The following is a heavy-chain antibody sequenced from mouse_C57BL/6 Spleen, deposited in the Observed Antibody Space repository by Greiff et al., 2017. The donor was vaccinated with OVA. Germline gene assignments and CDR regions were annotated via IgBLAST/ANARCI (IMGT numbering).Heavy chain of an antibody. CDR1: GYSITSGYY. CDR2: ISYDGSN. CDR3: ASSPYSNYEEAMDY. Sequence: ESGPGLVKPSQSLSLTCSVTGYSITSGYYWNWIRQFPGNKLEWMGYISYDGSNNYNPSLKNRISITRDTSKNQFFLKLNSVTTEDTATYYCASSPYSNYEEAMDYWGQGTSVTVSS. J-gene: IGHJ4*01. V-gene: IGHV3-6*01. D-gene: IGHD2-5*01.